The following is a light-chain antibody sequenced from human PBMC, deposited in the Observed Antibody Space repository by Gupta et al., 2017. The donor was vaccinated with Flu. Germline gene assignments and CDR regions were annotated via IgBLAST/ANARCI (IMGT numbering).Light chain of an antibody. V-gene: IGLV3-19*01. CDR2: GKN. CDR1: CLSSYY. CDR3: NSRDSSGNHQV. J-gene: IGLJ2*01. Sequence: SSELTQDPAVSLCFVQTVRITCQRDCLSSYYPSWYQQKPGQAPVLVIYGKNNRPSGIPDRFSGSSSGNTASLTITGAKAEDEAEYYCNSRDSSGNHQVVGGGTKLTVL.